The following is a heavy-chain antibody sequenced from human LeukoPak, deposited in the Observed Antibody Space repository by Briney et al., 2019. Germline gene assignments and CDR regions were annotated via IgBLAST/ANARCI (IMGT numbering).Heavy chain of an antibody. D-gene: IGHD2-2*01. V-gene: IGHV4-34*01. CDR1: GGSFSGYY. CDR3: ARGQLRSSPPVRVVPAANNWFDP. J-gene: IGHJ5*02. CDR2: INHSGST. Sequence: SETLSLTCAVYGGSFSGYYWSWIRQPPGKGLEWIGEINHSGSTNYNPSLKSRVTISVDTSKNQFSLKLSSVTAADTAVYYCARGQLRSSPPVRVVPAANNWFDPWGQGTLVTVSS.